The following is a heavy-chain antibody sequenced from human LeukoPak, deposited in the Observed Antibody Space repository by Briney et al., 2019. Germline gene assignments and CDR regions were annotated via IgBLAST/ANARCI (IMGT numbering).Heavy chain of an antibody. D-gene: IGHD5-18*01. J-gene: IGHJ4*02. V-gene: IGHV1-8*01. Sequence: GASVKVSCKASGYTFTSYDINWVRQATGQGLEWMGWMNPNSGNTGYAQKFQGRVTMTRNTSISTAYMELGSLRSEDTAVYYCARGRGYSYGRARGYYFDYWGQGTLVTVSS. CDR1: GYTFTSYD. CDR2: MNPNSGNT. CDR3: ARGRGYSYGRARGYYFDY.